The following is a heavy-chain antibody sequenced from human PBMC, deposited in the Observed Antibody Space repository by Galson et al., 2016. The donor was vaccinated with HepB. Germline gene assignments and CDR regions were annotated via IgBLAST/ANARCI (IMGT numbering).Heavy chain of an antibody. V-gene: IGHV3-7*04. Sequence: SLRLSCAASGLIFSDHWMSWVRQAPGKGLEWVANIKPDGNDKYYVDSVKGRFSISRDNAKHSLFLQMDSLRAEDTAVYYCARDVGYAWGQGTLVTVSS. CDR2: IKPDGNDK. J-gene: IGHJ4*02. D-gene: IGHD2-2*01. CDR1: GLIFSDHW. CDR3: ARDVGYA.